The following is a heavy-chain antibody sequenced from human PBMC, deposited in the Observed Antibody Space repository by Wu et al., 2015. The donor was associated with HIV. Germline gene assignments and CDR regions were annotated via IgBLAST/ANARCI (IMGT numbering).Heavy chain of an antibody. Sequence: QVQLVQSGTEVKKPGASVKISCKASGYTFTSNYLHWVRQAPGQGLEWMGILNPSSGTTDYAQKFKGRVTVTKRHVHEHSVHGSLRSLKHLTTNGRVFYCARELGQKVLVRKRGXTQWGLMMVWGQG. CDR1: GYTFTSNY. CDR2: LNPSSGTT. D-gene: IGHD1-26*01. CDR3: ARELGQKVLVRKRGXTQWGLMMV. V-gene: IGHV1-46*01. J-gene: IGHJ3*01.